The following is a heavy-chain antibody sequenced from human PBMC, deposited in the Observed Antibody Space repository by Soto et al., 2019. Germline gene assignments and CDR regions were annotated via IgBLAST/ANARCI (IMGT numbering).Heavy chain of an antibody. J-gene: IGHJ4*02. Sequence: QVQLLQSGAELKKPGASLKVSCKTSGYTFTDYYIHWVRQAPGQGLEWMGWIDPNSGDTIYAQKFQGWVTMTRDTSSSTAYLELNRLKSDDTAVYFCVTWVDDGDYEGFGYWGQGTLVTVSS. CDR1: GYTFTDYY. CDR2: IDPNSGDT. CDR3: VTWVDDGDYEGFGY. V-gene: IGHV1-2*04. D-gene: IGHD4-17*01.